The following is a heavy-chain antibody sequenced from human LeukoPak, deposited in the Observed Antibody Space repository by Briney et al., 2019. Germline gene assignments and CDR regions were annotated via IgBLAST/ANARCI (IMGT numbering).Heavy chain of an antibody. J-gene: IGHJ4*02. Sequence: GGSLRLSCAASGFTFSSYSMNWVRQAPGKGLEWVSSISSSSSYIYYADSVKGRFTISRDNAKNSLYLQMNGLRAEDTAVYYCAEETPGHYDFWSGYYTPSFDYWGQGTLVTVSS. D-gene: IGHD3-3*01. V-gene: IGHV3-21*01. CDR1: GFTFSSYS. CDR3: AEETPGHYDFWSGYYTPSFDY. CDR2: ISSSSSYI.